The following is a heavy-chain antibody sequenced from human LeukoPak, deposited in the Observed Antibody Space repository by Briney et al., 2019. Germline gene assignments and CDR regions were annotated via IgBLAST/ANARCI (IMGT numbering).Heavy chain of an antibody. J-gene: IGHJ2*01. CDR3: ARGGYYYDSSGSGDFDL. CDR2: IYTSGST. D-gene: IGHD3-22*01. V-gene: IGHV4-61*02. CDR1: GGSISSGSYY. Sequence: PSETLSLTCTVSGGSISSGSYYWSWIRQPAGKGLEWIGRIYTSGSTNYSPSLKSRVTISVDTSKNQFSLKLSSVTAADTAVYYCARGGYYYDSSGSGDFDLWGRGTLVTVSS.